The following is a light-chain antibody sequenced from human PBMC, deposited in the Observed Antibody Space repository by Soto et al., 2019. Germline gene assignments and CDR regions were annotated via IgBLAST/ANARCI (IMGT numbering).Light chain of an antibody. CDR3: QTWGSDNHVV. CDR1: NGHSSYA. Sequence: QLVLTQSPSASASLGASVKVTCTLSNGHSSYAIAWHQQRPEKGPRYLMKLNSDGRHIKGDGIPDRFSGSSSGAERYLTISSLQSEDEADYYCQTWGSDNHVVFGEGTKLTVL. V-gene: IGLV4-69*01. J-gene: IGLJ2*01. CDR2: LNSDGRH.